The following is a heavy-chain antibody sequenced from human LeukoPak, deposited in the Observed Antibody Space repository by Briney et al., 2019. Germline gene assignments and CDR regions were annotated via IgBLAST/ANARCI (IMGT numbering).Heavy chain of an antibody. V-gene: IGHV4-38-2*02. CDR2: IYGSGTT. D-gene: IGHD3-16*01. CDR1: GYSISSGHF. Sequence: SETLSLTCTVSGYSISSGHFWSWIRQPPGEGLEWIGSIYGSGTTYYDPPLRSRVSISADTSKNHFSLELSSVTAADTAVYYCASVGGGSPYWGQGTLVTVSS. CDR3: ASVGGGSPY. J-gene: IGHJ4*02.